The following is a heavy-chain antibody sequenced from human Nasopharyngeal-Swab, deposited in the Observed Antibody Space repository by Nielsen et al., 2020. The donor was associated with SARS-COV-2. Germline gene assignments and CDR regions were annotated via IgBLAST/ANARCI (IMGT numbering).Heavy chain of an antibody. V-gene: IGHV1-69*13. CDR3: ARSPTVTTVGAFDI. CDR2: IIPIFGTA. Sequence: SVKVSCKASGGTFSSYAISWVRQAPGQGLEWMGGIIPIFGTANYAQKFQGRVTITADESTSTAYMELSSLRSDDTAVYYCARSPTVTTVGAFDIWGQGTMVTVSS. J-gene: IGHJ3*02. CDR1: GGTFSSYA. D-gene: IGHD4-17*01.